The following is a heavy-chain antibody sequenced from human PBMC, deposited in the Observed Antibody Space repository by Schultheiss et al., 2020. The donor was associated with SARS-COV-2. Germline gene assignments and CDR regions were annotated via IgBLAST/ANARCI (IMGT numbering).Heavy chain of an antibody. Sequence: SETLSLTCAVYGGSFSDYYWSWIRQPPGKGLEWIGEINDSGSTNYNPSLKSRVTISVDTSKNQFSLKLSSVTAADTAVYYCARALRLYSSGWYGNWGQGTLVTVSS. CDR1: GGSFSDYY. CDR2: INDSGST. J-gene: IGHJ4*02. D-gene: IGHD6-19*01. CDR3: ARALRLYSSGWYGN. V-gene: IGHV4-34*01.